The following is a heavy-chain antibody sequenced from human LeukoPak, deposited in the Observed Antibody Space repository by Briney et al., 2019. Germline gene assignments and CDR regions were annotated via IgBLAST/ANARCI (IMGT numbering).Heavy chain of an antibody. CDR2: ISAYNGNT. Sequence: ASVKVSCKASGYTFTSYGISWVRQAPGQGLEWMGWISAYNGNTNYAQKLQGRVTMTTDTSTSTAYMELRSLRSDDTAVYYCARAKSYSSSWYDGNDYWGQGTLVTVSS. CDR3: ARAKSYSSSWYDGNDY. J-gene: IGHJ4*02. V-gene: IGHV1-18*01. D-gene: IGHD6-13*01. CDR1: GYTFTSYG.